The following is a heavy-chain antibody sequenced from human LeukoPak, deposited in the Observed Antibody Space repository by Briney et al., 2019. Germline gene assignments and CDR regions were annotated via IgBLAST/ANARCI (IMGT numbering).Heavy chain of an antibody. CDR2: ISTYNGNT. CDR3: AREWKYCGATSCGYYFDY. Sequence: ASVKVSCKASGYTFNSFSINWVRQAPGQGLEWMGWISTYNGNTNHSQKLQGRVTMTTDTSTSTAYMELRSLRSDDTAVYYCAREWKYCGATSCGYYFDYWGQGTLVTVSS. CDR1: GYTFNSFS. D-gene: IGHD2-2*01. V-gene: IGHV1-18*01. J-gene: IGHJ4*02.